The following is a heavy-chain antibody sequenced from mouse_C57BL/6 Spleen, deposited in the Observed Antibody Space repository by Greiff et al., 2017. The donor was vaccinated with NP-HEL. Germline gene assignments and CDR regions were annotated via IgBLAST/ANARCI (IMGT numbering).Heavy chain of an antibody. D-gene: IGHD1-1*01. J-gene: IGHJ2*01. CDR3: TLYGRRDYFDY. Sequence: QVQLQQSGAELVRPGASVTLSCKASGYTFTDYEMHWVKQTPVHGLEWIGAIDPETGGTAYNQKFKGKAILTADKSSSTAYMELLSLTSEDSAVYYCTLYGRRDYFDYWGQGTTLTVSS. V-gene: IGHV1-15*01. CDR2: IDPETGGT. CDR1: GYTFTDYE.